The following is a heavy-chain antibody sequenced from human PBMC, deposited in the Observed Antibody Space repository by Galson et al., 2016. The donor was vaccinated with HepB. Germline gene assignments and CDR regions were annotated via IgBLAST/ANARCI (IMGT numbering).Heavy chain of an antibody. V-gene: IGHV3-13*04. Sequence: SLRLSCAASGFTFSKYDMHWVRQVRGKGLEWVSTIHTAGDTYYRGSVKGRFTISRENAKKSLYLQMNSLRAGDTAVYYCARGDDYYSGMDVWGPGTTVTVSS. CDR1: GFTFSKYD. CDR3: ARGDDYYSGMDV. CDR2: IHTAGDT. J-gene: IGHJ6*02.